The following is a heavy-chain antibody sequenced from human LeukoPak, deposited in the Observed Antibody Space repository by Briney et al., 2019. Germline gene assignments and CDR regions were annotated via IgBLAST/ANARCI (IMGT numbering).Heavy chain of an antibody. CDR1: GFTFSSYW. CDR2: IKEDGSQK. Sequence: GRSLRLSCAASGFTFSSYWMHWVRRAPGKGLEWVANIKEDGSQKYFMDSVKGRFTISRDNAKNSLYLQMNSLRAEDTAVYYCARESRRITMVRGLDMDVWGKGTTVTVSS. CDR3: ARESRRITMVRGLDMDV. V-gene: IGHV3-7*03. D-gene: IGHD3-10*01. J-gene: IGHJ6*04.